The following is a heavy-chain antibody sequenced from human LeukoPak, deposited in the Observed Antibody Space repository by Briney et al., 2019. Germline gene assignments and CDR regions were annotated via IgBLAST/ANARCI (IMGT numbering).Heavy chain of an antibody. V-gene: IGHV1-69*05. D-gene: IGHD6-13*01. Sequence: ASVKVSCKASGGDLSRYGISWVRLAPGQGLEWMGGIIPIFGTKNYAQRFQGRVTNTTDESTSAVYMELSSLRSEDTAVYYCARDRIPAAPSYSYFYMDVWGKGTTVTVSS. CDR1: GGDLSRYG. J-gene: IGHJ6*03. CDR3: ARDRIPAAPSYSYFYMDV. CDR2: IIPIFGTK.